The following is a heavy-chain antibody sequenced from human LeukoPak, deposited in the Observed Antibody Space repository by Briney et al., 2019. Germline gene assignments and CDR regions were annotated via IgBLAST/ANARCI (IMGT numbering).Heavy chain of an antibody. J-gene: IGHJ4*02. CDR1: GYTFTGQY. V-gene: IGHV1-2*02. D-gene: IGHD3-3*01. Sequence: ASVKVSCKASGYTFTGQYLHWVRQAPGQGLEWMGWINPNSGGTNYAQKFQGRVTMTRDTSISTAYMELSRLRSDDTAVYYCAKTVFLSGWHFDYWGQGTLVTVSS. CDR3: AKTVFLSGWHFDY. CDR2: INPNSGGT.